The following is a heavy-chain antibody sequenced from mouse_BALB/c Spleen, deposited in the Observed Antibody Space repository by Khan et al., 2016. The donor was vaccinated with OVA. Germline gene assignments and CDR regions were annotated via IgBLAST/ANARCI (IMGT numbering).Heavy chain of an antibody. D-gene: IGHD2-1*01. V-gene: IGHV14-1*02. J-gene: IGHJ3*01. CDR2: IDPENGHT. CDR3: ARRGYGSYWFAY. CDR1: GFNITDYY. Sequence: VQLKQSGAELVRPGALVKLSCKASGFNITDYYMHWVKQRPDQGLELIGWIDPENGHTIYDPKFQGKASIKADTSSNTAYLQLSSLTSEDTAVYYCARRGYGSYWFAYWGQGTLGTVSA.